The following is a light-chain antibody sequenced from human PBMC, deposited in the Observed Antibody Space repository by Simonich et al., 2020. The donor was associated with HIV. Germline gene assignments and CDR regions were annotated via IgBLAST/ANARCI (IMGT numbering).Light chain of an antibody. CDR3: SAYAGTGTLV. J-gene: IGLJ2*01. CDR2: DGR. V-gene: IGLV2-11*01. CDR1: SSDVGGYNY. Sequence: QSALTQPRSVSASPGQSVTISCTGTSSDVGGYNYISWYQHHPGKAPKLMIYDGRKRPSGVSNRFSGSKSGNTASLTISGLQAEDEADYYCSAYAGTGTLVFGGGTKLTVL.